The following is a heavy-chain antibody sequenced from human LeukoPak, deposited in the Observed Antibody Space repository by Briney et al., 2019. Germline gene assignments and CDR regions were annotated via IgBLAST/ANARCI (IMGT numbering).Heavy chain of an antibody. V-gene: IGHV1-8*02. CDR3: ARADVLRYFDWFTPYYGMDV. J-gene: IGHJ6*02. CDR1: GYTFTSYA. D-gene: IGHD3-9*01. CDR2: INPNSGNT. Sequence: ASVKVSCKASGYTFTSYAMNWVRQATGQGLEWMGWINPNSGNTGYAQKFQGRVTMTRNTSISTAYMELSSLRSEDTAVYYCARADVLRYFDWFTPYYGMDVWGQGTTVTVSS.